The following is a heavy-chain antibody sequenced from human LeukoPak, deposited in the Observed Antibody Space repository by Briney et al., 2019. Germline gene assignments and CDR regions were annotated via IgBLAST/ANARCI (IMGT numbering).Heavy chain of an antibody. CDR2: ISSSSSYI. D-gene: IGHD3-10*01. CDR1: GFIFSSYS. Sequence: GGSLRLSCAVSGFIFSSYSMNWVRQAPGKGLEWVSFISSSSSYIYYADSVKGRFTISRDNAKNSLYLQMNSLRAEDTAVYYCARSGETDDSDWFDPWGQGTLVTVSS. J-gene: IGHJ5*02. CDR3: ARSGETDDSDWFDP. V-gene: IGHV3-21*01.